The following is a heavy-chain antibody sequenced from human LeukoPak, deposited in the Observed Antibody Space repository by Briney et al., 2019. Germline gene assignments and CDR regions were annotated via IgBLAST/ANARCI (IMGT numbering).Heavy chain of an antibody. V-gene: IGHV1-8*01. D-gene: IGHD6-6*01. CDR3: AREAKYSSTSFDY. Sequence: ASVKVSCKASGYTFTSYDINWVRQGTGQGLEWMGWMNPNSGNTGYAQKFQGRVTMTRNTSISTAYMELSSLRSEDTAVYYCAREAKYSSTSFDYWGQGTLVTVSS. J-gene: IGHJ4*02. CDR1: GYTFTSYD. CDR2: MNPNSGNT.